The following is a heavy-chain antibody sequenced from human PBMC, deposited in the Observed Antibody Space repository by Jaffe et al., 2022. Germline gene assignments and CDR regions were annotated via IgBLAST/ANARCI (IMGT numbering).Heavy chain of an antibody. D-gene: IGHD6-19*01. J-gene: IGHJ3*02. CDR1: GYTFTSYA. V-gene: IGHV1-3*01. CDR3: ARAYKRGWYDTRHAFDI. CDR2: INAGNGNT. Sequence: QVQLVQSGAEVKKPGASVKVSCKASGYTFTSYAMHWVRQAPGQRLEWMGWINAGNGNTKYSQKFQGRVTITRDTSASTAYMELSSLRSEDTAVYYCARAYKRGWYDTRHAFDIWGQGTMVTVSS.